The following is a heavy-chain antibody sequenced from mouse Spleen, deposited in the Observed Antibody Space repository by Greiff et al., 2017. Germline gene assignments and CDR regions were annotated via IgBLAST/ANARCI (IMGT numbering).Heavy chain of an antibody. V-gene: IGHV5-6*01. CDR2: ISSGGSYT. J-gene: IGHJ2*01. D-gene: IGHD2-3*01. Sequence: EVQLVESGGDLVKPGGSLKLSCAASGFTFSSYGMSWVRQTPDKRLEWVATISSGGSYTYYPDSVKGRFTISRDNAKNTLYLQMSSLKSEDTAMYCCARDGYYLDHWGQGTTLTVSS. CDR1: GFTFSSYG. CDR3: ARDGYYLDH.